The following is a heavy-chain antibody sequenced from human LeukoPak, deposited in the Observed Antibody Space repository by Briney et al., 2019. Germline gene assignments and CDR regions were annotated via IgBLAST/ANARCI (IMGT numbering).Heavy chain of an antibody. CDR3: AIEGSSVYNDPPPLDH. CDR2: INPSGGRT. D-gene: IGHD5/OR15-5a*01. V-gene: IGHV1-46*01. J-gene: IGHJ4*02. Sequence: ASVTVSCKASGDTLTRHYMHWVRQAPGQGLEWMGIINPSGGRTTYAQKFQDRATMTRDMSTGAVYMELSNLRSEDTAVYYCAIEGSSVYNDPPPLDHWGQGTLVTVSS. CDR1: GDTLTRHY.